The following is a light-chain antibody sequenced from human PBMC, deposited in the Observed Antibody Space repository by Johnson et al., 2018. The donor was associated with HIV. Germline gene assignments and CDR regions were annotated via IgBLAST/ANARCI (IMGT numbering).Light chain of an antibody. Sequence: QSVLTQPPSVSAAPGQKVTISCSEINSNIGNNFVSWYQQLPLTAPKLLIYENNRRPSGIPDRFSGSRYGTSATMGITGLQTGDEADYYCGTWDSSLSANVFGTGTKVTVL. V-gene: IGLV1-51*02. J-gene: IGLJ1*01. CDR3: GTWDSSLSANV. CDR2: ENN. CDR1: NSNIGNNF.